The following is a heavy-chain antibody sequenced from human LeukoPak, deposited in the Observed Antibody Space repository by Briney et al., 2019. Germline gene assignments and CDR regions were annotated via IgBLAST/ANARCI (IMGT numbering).Heavy chain of an antibody. CDR2: IIPIFGTA. V-gene: IGHV1-69*05. CDR1: GGTFSSYA. D-gene: IGHD4-17*01. J-gene: IGHJ4*02. CDR3: ARGGENYGDSFDY. Sequence: EASVKVSCKASGGTFSSYAISWVRQAPGQGLEWMGGIIPIFGTANYAQKFQGRVTMTTVTSTSTAYMELRSLRSDDTAVYYCARGGENYGDSFDYWGQGTLVTVSS.